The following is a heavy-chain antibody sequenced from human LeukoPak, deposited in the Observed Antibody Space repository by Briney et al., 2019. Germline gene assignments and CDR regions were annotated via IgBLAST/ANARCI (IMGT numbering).Heavy chain of an antibody. J-gene: IGHJ4*02. CDR2: IYTSGST. CDR3: ARGATETAMVPFDY. D-gene: IGHD5-18*01. CDR1: GGSISSGSYY. V-gene: IGHV4-61*02. Sequence: PSETLSLTCTVSGGSISSGSYYWSWIRQPAGKGLEWIGRIYTSGSTNYNPSLKSRVTISVDTSKNQFSLKLSSVAAADTAVYYCARGATETAMVPFDYWGQGTLVTVSS.